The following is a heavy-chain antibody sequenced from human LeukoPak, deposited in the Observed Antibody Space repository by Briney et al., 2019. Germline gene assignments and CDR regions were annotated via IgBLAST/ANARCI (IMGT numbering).Heavy chain of an antibody. Sequence: SQTLSLTCAISGVSVSSNSAAWNWIRQSPSRGLEWLGRTYYRSKWYYQYAVSVKSRIIINPDTSKNQFSLQLNSVTPEDTAVYYCARDRSTAARDENYFDYWGRGTLVTVSS. V-gene: IGHV6-1*01. CDR2: TYYRSKWYY. J-gene: IGHJ4*02. CDR1: GVSVSSNSAA. D-gene: IGHD6-6*01. CDR3: ARDRSTAARDENYFDY.